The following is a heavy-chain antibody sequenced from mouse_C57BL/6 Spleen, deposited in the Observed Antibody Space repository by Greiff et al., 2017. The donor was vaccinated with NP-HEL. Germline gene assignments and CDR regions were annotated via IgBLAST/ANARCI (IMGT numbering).Heavy chain of an antibody. CDR2: IRNKANGYTT. CDR3: ARSSTMVTTRDYYAMDY. CDR1: GFTFTDYY. Sequence: EVQGVESGGGLVQPGGSLSLSCAASGFTFTDYYMSWVRQPPGKALEWLGFIRNKANGYTTEYSASVKGRFTISRDNSQSILYLQMNALRAEDSATYYCARSSTMVTTRDYYAMDYWGQGTSVTVSS. D-gene: IGHD2-2*01. V-gene: IGHV7-3*01. J-gene: IGHJ4*01.